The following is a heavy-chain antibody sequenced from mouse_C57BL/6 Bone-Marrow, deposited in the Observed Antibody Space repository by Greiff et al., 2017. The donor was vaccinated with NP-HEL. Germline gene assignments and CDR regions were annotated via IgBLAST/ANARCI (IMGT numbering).Heavy chain of an antibody. J-gene: IGHJ4*01. CDR3: ARWRPHYYAMDY. CDR2: ISSGSSTI. CDR1: GFTFSDYG. Sequence: DVKLVESGGGLVKPGGSLKLSCAASGFTFSDYGMHWVRQAPEKGLEWVAYISSGSSTIYYADTVKGRFTISRDNAKNTLFLQMTSLRSEDTAMYYCARWRPHYYAMDYWGQGTSVTVSS. V-gene: IGHV5-17*01.